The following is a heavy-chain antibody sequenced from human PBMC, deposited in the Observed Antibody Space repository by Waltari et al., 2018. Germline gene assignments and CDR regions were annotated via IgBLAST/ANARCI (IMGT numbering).Heavy chain of an antibody. D-gene: IGHD6-6*01. Sequence: EVQLLESGGGLVQPGGSLRLSCAASGFTFNNYAMMWVRQAPGKGLGWIASRTGGAEGAYYADSVRGRFTISRDNSQNTLFLQMSGLRVDDSGTYYCARGRASGLVDWFDPWGRGTLVTVSS. CDR2: RTGGAEGA. CDR1: GFTFNNYA. J-gene: IGHJ5*02. CDR3: ARGRASGLVDWFDP. V-gene: IGHV3-23*01.